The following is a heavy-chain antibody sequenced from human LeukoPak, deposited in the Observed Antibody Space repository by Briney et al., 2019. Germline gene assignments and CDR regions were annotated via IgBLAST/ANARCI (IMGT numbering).Heavy chain of an antibody. Sequence: SETLSLTCAVYGGSMSGYYWSWIRQPPGKGLEWIGYIYYSGSTNYNPSLKSRVTTSIDTSKNQFSLKLSSVTAACPFVSYCAKLGKVPRNTFDTSGQGTLVTVSS. CDR3: AKLGKVPRNTFDT. D-gene: IGHD3-10*01. CDR1: GGSMSGYY. J-gene: IGHJ5*02. CDR2: IYYSGST. V-gene: IGHV4-59*08.